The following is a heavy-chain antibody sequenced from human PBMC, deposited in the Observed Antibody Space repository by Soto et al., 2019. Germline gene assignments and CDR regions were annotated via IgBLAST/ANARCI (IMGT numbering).Heavy chain of an antibody. Sequence: EVQLLESGGGLVQPGGSLRLSCAASGFTFSSYTMSWVRQAPGKGLEWVSAISGSGGSTYYADSVKGRFTISRDNSKNTLYLQMNSLRAEDTAVYYCAKGPWIANYYYYGMDVWGHGTTVTVAS. CDR2: ISGSGGST. CDR1: GFTFSSYT. V-gene: IGHV3-23*01. CDR3: AKGPWIANYYYYGMDV. J-gene: IGHJ6*01. D-gene: IGHD5-12*01.